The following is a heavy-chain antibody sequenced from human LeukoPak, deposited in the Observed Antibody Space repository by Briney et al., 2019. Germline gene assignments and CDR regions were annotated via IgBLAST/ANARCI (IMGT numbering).Heavy chain of an antibody. CDR1: GGTFSSYA. Sequence: SVKVSCKASGGTFSSYAISWVRQAPGQGLEWMGRIIPILGIANYAQKFQGRVTITADKSTSTAYMELSSLRSEDTAVYYCARRTAAANDAFDIWGQGTMVTVPS. D-gene: IGHD6-13*01. V-gene: IGHV1-69*04. CDR2: IIPILGIA. CDR3: ARRTAAANDAFDI. J-gene: IGHJ3*02.